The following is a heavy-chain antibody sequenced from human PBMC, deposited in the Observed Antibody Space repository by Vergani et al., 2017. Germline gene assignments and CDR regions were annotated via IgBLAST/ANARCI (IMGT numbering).Heavy chain of an antibody. V-gene: IGHV4-59*10. CDR3: ASYWFGEGDDAFDI. J-gene: IGHJ3*02. D-gene: IGHD3-10*01. CDR1: GGSFNDYW. Sequence: QAQLQQWGAGLLKPSETLSLTCAIYGGSFNDYWWTWIRQPPGKGLEWIGRIYTSGSTNYNPSLKSRVTISVDTSKNQFSLKLSSVTAADTAVYYCASYWFGEGDDAFDIWGQGTMVTVSS. CDR2: IYTSGST.